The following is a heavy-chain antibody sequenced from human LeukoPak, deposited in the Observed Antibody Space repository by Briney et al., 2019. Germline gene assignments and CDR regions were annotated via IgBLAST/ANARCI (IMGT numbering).Heavy chain of an antibody. Sequence: SETLSLTCTVSGGSISSYYWSWIRQPPGKGLEWIGYIYYSGSTNYNPSLKSRVTISVDTSKNQFSLKLSSVTAADTAVYYCARGAEYYYGSGSFDYWGQGTLVTVSS. V-gene: IGHV4-59*01. CDR3: ARGAEYYYGSGSFDY. D-gene: IGHD3-10*01. CDR1: GGSISSYY. J-gene: IGHJ4*02. CDR2: IYYSGST.